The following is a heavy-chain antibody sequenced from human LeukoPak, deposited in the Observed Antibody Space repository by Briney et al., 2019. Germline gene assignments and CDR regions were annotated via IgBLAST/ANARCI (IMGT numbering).Heavy chain of an antibody. J-gene: IGHJ4*02. V-gene: IGHV3-33*01. CDR1: GFTFSSYG. CDR3: ARETSGHHDY. Sequence: PGGSLRLSCAASGFTFSSYGMHWVRQAPGKGLEWVAVLWYDGSNKYYVDSVKGRFTISRDNSNNTLYLQMTSLRAEDTAVYFCARETSGHHDYWGQGTLVTVSS. D-gene: IGHD3-10*01. CDR2: LWYDGSNK.